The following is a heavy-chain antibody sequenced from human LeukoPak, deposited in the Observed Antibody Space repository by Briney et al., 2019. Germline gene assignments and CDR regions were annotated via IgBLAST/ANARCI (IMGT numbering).Heavy chain of an antibody. J-gene: IGHJ4*02. V-gene: IGHV4-34*01. Sequence: SETLSLTCTVTGGSFSGYYWSWIRQPPGKGLEWIGEINHSRSTNYNPSLKSRVTISVDTSKNQFSLKLSSVTAADKAVYFCARGPPTDYYNSSGFYYVFDYWGQGTLVTVSS. D-gene: IGHD3-22*01. CDR2: INHSRST. CDR1: GGSFSGYY. CDR3: ARGPPTDYYNSSGFYYVFDY.